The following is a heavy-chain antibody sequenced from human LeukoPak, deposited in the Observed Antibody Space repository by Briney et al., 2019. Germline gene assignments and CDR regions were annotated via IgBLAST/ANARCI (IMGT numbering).Heavy chain of an antibody. Sequence: SVKVSCKASGGTFSSYAISWVRQAPGQGLEWMGGIIPIFGTTNYAQKFQGRVTITADESTSTAYMELSSLRSEDTAVYYCARSGGSYYYSLDYWGQGTLVTVSS. J-gene: IGHJ4*02. D-gene: IGHD1-26*01. CDR2: IIPIFGTT. CDR3: ARSGGSYYYSLDY. V-gene: IGHV1-69*01. CDR1: GGTFSSYA.